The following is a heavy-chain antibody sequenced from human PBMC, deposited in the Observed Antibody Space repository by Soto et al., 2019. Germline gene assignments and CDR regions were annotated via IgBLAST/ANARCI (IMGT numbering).Heavy chain of an antibody. CDR3: AGGTYDYIWGSYRGSFDY. D-gene: IGHD3-16*02. V-gene: IGHV4-59*01. J-gene: IGHJ4*02. CDR2: IYYSGST. CDR1: GGSIGSYY. Sequence: PSETLSLTCTVSGGSIGSYYWSWIRQPPGKGLEWIGYIYYSGSTNYNPSLKSRVTISVDTSKNQFSLKLSSVTAADTAVYYCAGGTYDYIWGSYRGSFDYWGQGTLVTVSS.